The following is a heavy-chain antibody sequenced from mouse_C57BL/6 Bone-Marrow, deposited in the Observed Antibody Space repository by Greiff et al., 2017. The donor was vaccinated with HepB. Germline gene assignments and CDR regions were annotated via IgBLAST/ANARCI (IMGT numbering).Heavy chain of an antibody. CDR2: ILSGSGST. J-gene: IGHJ2*01. D-gene: IGHD4-1*01. CDR3: ARWGDWDGD. CDR1: GYPFTGYW. V-gene: IGHV1-9*01. Sequence: VQLLQSGAELMQPGASVKLSCKATGYPFTGYWIEWVKQRPGHGLEWIGEILSGSGSTNYNEKFKGKATFTADTSSNTAYMQLSSLTTEDSAIYYWARWGDWDGDWGQGTTLTVSS.